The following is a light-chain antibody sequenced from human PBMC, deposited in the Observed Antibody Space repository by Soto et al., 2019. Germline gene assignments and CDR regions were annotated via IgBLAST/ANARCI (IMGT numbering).Light chain of an antibody. V-gene: IGKV3-20*01. CDR2: GAS. J-gene: IGKJ4*01. CDR3: QQYSTSRLT. Sequence: EIVLTQSPGTLSLSPGERATLSCRASQSVTSSYLAWYQQKPGQAPRLLISGASIRATGIPDRFSGSGSGTDFNLTISRLEPEDFAVYYCQQYSTSRLTFGGGTKVEIK. CDR1: QSVTSSY.